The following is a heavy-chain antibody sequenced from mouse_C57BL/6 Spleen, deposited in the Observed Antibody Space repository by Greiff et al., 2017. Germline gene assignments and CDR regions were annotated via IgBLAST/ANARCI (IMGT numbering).Heavy chain of an antibody. CDR2: IDPNSGGT. D-gene: IGHD1-1*01. CDR3: ARVYGRPFDY. CDR1: GYTFTSYW. V-gene: IGHV1-72*01. Sequence: QVKLQQPGAELVKPGASVKLSCKASGYTFTSYWMHWVKQRPGRGLEGIGRIDPNSGGTKYNEKFKSKATLTVDKPSSTAYMQLSSLTSEDSAVYYCARVYGRPFDYWGQGTTLTVSS. J-gene: IGHJ2*01.